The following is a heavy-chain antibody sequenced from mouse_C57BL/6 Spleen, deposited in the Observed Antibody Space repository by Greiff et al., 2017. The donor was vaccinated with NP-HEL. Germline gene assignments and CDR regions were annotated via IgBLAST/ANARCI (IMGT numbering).Heavy chain of an antibody. Sequence: VQLQQSGAELAKPGASVKLSCKASGYTFTSYWMHWVKQRPGQGLEWIGYINPSSGYTKYNQKFKDKATLTADKSSSTAYMQLSSLTYEDSAVYYCARENDGYFSWFAYWGQGTLVTVSA. V-gene: IGHV1-7*01. CDR3: ARENDGYFSWFAY. CDR2: INPSSGYT. CDR1: GYTFTSYW. D-gene: IGHD2-3*01. J-gene: IGHJ3*01.